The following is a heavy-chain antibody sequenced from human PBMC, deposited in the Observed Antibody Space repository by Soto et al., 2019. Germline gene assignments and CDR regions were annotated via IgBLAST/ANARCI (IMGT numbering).Heavy chain of an antibody. J-gene: IGHJ5*02. V-gene: IGHV4-34*01. CDR2: INHSGST. CDR3: ARVTDFWSGYYLRWFDP. D-gene: IGHD3-3*01. CDR1: GGSFSGYY. Sequence: QVQLQQWGAGLLKPSETLSLTCAVYGGSFSGYYWSWSRQPPGKGLEWIGEINHSGSTNYNPSLKSRVTISVDTSKNQFSLKLSSVTAADTAVYYCARVTDFWSGYYLRWFDPWGQGTLVTVSS.